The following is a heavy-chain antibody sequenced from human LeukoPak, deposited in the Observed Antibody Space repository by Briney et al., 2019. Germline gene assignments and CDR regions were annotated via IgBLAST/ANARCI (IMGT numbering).Heavy chain of an antibody. Sequence: SETLSLTCTVSGGSTSSYYWSWIRQSPGKGLECIGYIHYTGSTNYNPSLKSRVTISVETSKNQFSLKLKSVTAADTAVYYCARGGYYGSGNDFRFDPWGQGTLVTVSS. V-gene: IGHV4-59*01. CDR3: ARGGYYGSGNDFRFDP. D-gene: IGHD3-10*01. J-gene: IGHJ5*02. CDR1: GGSTSSYY. CDR2: IHYTGST.